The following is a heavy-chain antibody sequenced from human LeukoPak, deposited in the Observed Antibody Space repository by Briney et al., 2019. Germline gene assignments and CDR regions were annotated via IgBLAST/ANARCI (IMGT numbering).Heavy chain of an antibody. J-gene: IGHJ4*02. Sequence: SETLSLTCTVSGGSISSYYWSWIRQPPGKGLEWIGYIYYSGSTNYNPSLRSRVTISVDTSKNQFSLKLSSVTAADSAVYYCARGGRIAARPWYYWGQGTLVTVSS. CDR1: GGSISSYY. CDR2: IYYSGST. V-gene: IGHV4-59*01. D-gene: IGHD6-6*01. CDR3: ARGGRIAARPWYY.